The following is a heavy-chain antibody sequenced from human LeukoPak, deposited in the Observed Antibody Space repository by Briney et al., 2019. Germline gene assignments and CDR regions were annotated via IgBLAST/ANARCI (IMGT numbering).Heavy chain of an antibody. CDR3: ARDRPNPSGLRFLEWSKPDFDY. J-gene: IGHJ4*02. V-gene: IGHV1-2*02. Sequence: ASVKVSCKASGYTFTGYYMHWVRQAPGQGLEWMGWINPNSGGTNYAQKFQGRVTMTRDTSTSTVYMELSSLRSEDTAVYYCARDRPNPSGLRFLEWSKPDFDYWGQGTLVTVSS. CDR1: GYTFTGYY. CDR2: INPNSGGT. D-gene: IGHD3-3*01.